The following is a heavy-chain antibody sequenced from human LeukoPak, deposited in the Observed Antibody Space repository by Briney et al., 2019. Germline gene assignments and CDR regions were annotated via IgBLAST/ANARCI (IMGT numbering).Heavy chain of an antibody. CDR1: GGSISSGDYY. CDR2: IYYSGST. Sequence: SQTLSLTCTVSGGSISSGDYYWSWIRQPPGKGLEWIGYIYYSGSTYYNPSLKSRVTISVDTSKNQFSLKLSSVTAADTAVYYCARKVVEYQLLNLFDYWGQGTQVTVSS. D-gene: IGHD2-2*01. J-gene: IGHJ4*02. V-gene: IGHV4-30-4*08. CDR3: ARKVVEYQLLNLFDY.